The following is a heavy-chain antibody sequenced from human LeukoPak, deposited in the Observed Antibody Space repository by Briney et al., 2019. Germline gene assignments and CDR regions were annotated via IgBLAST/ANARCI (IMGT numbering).Heavy chain of an antibody. CDR2: LYTGGNT. Sequence: GGSLRLSCAASGFTVSSNYMSWVRQAPGKGLEWVSVLYTGGNTYYADSVKGRFTTSRDNSKNTLYLQMSSLRGEDTAVYYCARVGSGDIYGYGDYWGQGTLVTVSS. CDR3: ARVGSGDIYGYGDY. D-gene: IGHD5-18*01. V-gene: IGHV3-66*01. J-gene: IGHJ4*02. CDR1: GFTVSSNY.